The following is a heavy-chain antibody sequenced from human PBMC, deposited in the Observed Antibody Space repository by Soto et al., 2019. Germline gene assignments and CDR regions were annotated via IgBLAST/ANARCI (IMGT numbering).Heavy chain of an antibody. CDR1: GYPFTSYG. V-gene: IGHV1-18*04. CDR3: LLDDDFYYYGMDV. D-gene: IGHD3-3*01. CDR2: ISAYNGNT. Sequence: QVQLVQSGAEVKKPGASVKVSCKASGYPFTSYGISWVRQAPGQGLEWMGWISAYNGNTNYAQKLKGGVTMTTDTTTSTAYMELRSLRSGDTAVYYCLLDDDFYYYGMDVWGQGTTVTVSS. J-gene: IGHJ6*02.